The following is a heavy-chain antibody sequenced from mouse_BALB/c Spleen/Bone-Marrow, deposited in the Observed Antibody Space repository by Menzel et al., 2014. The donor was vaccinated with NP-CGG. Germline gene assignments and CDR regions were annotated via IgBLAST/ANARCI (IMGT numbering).Heavy chain of an antibody. V-gene: IGHV1-87*01. Sequence: VQVVESGAELARPGASVKLSCKASGYTLTSYWMQWVKQRPGQGLEWIGAIYPGDGDTRYTQKFKGKATLTADKSSSTAYMQLSSSASEDSAVYYCARTTMITTGGYYAMDYWGQGTSVTVSS. CDR3: ARTTMITTGGYYAMDY. D-gene: IGHD2-4*01. J-gene: IGHJ4*01. CDR1: GYTLTSYW. CDR2: IYPGDGDT.